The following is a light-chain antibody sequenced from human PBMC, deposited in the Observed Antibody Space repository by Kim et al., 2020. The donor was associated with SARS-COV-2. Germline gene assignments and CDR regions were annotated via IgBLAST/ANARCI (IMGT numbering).Light chain of an antibody. CDR3: QQYGSSPRT. Sequence: SPGERATLSCRASQSVSSSYVAWYQQKPGQAPRLLIYGASSRATGIPDRFSGSGSGTDFTLTISRLEPEYFAVYYCQQYGSSPRTFGQGTKVDIK. CDR1: QSVSSSY. J-gene: IGKJ1*01. CDR2: GAS. V-gene: IGKV3-20*01.